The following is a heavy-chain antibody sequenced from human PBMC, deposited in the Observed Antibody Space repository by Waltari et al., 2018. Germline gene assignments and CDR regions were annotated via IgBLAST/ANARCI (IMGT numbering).Heavy chain of an antibody. D-gene: IGHD2-15*01. CDR2: IYYSGRT. CDR3: ATQRGGYPVYYFDY. Sequence: QLQLQESGPGLVKPSETLSLTCTVSGGSISSSSYYWGWIRQPPGKGLEWIGSIYYSGRTYYNPSLKSRVTISVDTSKNQFSLKLSSVTAADTAVYYCATQRGGYPVYYFDYWGQGTLVTVSS. V-gene: IGHV4-39*01. CDR1: GGSISSSSYY. J-gene: IGHJ4*02.